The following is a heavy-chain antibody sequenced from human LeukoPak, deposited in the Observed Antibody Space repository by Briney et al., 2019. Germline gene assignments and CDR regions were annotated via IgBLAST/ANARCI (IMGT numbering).Heavy chain of an antibody. CDR2: IKTTNDGVTT. CDR1: GFHFSRAL. J-gene: IGHJ4*02. CDR3: FTELDYGLSAYFED. Sequence: PGGSLRLSCAVSGFHFSRALMNWVRQAPGKGLEWVGRIKTTNDGVTTDYAAPVKGRFTISRDESKDTMYLQMARPKADDTAVYYCFTELDYGLSAYFEDWGQGTLVTVSS. V-gene: IGHV3-15*01. D-gene: IGHD4/OR15-4a*01.